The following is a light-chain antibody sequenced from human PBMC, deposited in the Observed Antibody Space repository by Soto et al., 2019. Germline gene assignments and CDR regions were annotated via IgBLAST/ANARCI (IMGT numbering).Light chain of an antibody. CDR3: QHYATYAST. V-gene: IGKV1-5*03. Sequence: DMQMTQSPSTLSASAGDSVTITCRASQSISSWLAWYQQKPGKAPKLLIYKASKLQSGVPSRFSGSGSGTEFTLTISSLQPDDFATYYCQHYATYASTFGQGTKVEIK. J-gene: IGKJ1*01. CDR1: QSISSW. CDR2: KAS.